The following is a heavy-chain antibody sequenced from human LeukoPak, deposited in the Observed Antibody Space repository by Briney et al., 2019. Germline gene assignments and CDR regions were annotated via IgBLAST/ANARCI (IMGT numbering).Heavy chain of an antibody. CDR2: ISYDVGKK. D-gene: IGHD3-22*01. Sequence: GGSLRLSCAASGFTFSSYGMHWVRQAPGKGLEWVAVISYDVGKKYYADSVKGRFTISRDNSKNTLYLQMNSLRAEDTAVYYCAKDYRSYYDSSGYPPVYWGQGTLVTVSS. CDR3: AKDYRSYYDSSGYPPVY. CDR1: GFTFSSYG. V-gene: IGHV3-30*18. J-gene: IGHJ4*02.